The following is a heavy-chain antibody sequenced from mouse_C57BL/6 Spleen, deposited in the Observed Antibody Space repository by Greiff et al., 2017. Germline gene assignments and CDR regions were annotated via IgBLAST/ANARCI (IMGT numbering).Heavy chain of an antibody. Sequence: EVKLVESGAELVRPGASVKLSCTASGFNIKDDYMHWVKQRPEQGLEWIGWIDPENGDTEYASKFQGKATITADTSSNTAYLQLSSLTSEDTAVYYCTHYYGSRDYAMDYWGQGTSVTVSS. V-gene: IGHV14-4*01. CDR1: GFNIKDDY. CDR3: THYYGSRDYAMDY. D-gene: IGHD1-1*01. CDR2: IDPENGDT. J-gene: IGHJ4*01.